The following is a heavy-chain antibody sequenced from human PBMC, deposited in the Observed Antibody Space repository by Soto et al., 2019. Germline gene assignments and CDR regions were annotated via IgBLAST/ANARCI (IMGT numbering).Heavy chain of an antibody. Sequence: QVQLVQSGAEVKKPGSSVKVSCKASGGTFSSYAISWVRQAPGQGLEWMGGVIPIFGTANYGQKFQGRVTITADESTSTAYMELSSLRSEDMAVYYCARSLRVGVDSDAFDIWGQGTMVTVSS. CDR1: GGTFSSYA. CDR2: VIPIFGTA. V-gene: IGHV1-69*01. D-gene: IGHD1-26*01. CDR3: ARSLRVGVDSDAFDI. J-gene: IGHJ3*02.